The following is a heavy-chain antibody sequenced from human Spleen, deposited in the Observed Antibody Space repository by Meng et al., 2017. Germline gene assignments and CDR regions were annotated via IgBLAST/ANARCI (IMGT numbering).Heavy chain of an antibody. CDR3: ARQSIVDRWFDP. CDR2: ISTYNGNT. J-gene: IGHJ5*02. CDR1: GYTFTYYG. Sequence: ASVKVSCKASGYTFTYYGLNWVRQAPGKGLEWMGRISTYNGNTNYAQILQGRVTMTTDTSAGTAYMELRSLRSDDTAVYYCARQSIVDRWFDPWGQGTLVTVSS. D-gene: IGHD2/OR15-2a*01. V-gene: IGHV1-18*01.